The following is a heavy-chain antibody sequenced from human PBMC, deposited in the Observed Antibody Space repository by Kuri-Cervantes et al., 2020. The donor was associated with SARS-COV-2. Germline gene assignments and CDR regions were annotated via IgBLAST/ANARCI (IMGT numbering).Heavy chain of an antibody. CDR1: CHPFTNFD. CDR3: ARDSATGTRWGDLNGMDV. Sequence: ASVKVFCKASCHPFTNFDISWVLQAPGRGLEWMGWTSTYSGDTIYPQKIQGRVTMTPDTSTSTAYMDLRGLRSDDTAVYYCARDSATGTRWGDLNGMDVWGQGTTVTVSS. CDR2: TSTYSGDT. D-gene: IGHD1-7*01. V-gene: IGHV1-18*01. J-gene: IGHJ6*02.